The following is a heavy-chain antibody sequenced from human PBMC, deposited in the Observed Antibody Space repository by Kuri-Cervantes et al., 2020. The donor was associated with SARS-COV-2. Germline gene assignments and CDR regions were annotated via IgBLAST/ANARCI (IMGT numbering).Heavy chain of an antibody. D-gene: IGHD3-3*01. Sequence: LSLTCAGSGFIFSSFGMHWVRQAPGKGLEWVAVVSYDGSNTYYADAVKGRFTISRDNTKYTLYLEMNRLRAEDTAVYYCAKPKGEYDFWSGFRIGSIVNWGQGTLVTVSS. CDR2: VSYDGSNT. CDR1: GFIFSSFG. V-gene: IGHV3-30*18. CDR3: AKPKGEYDFWSGFRIGSIVN. J-gene: IGHJ1*01.